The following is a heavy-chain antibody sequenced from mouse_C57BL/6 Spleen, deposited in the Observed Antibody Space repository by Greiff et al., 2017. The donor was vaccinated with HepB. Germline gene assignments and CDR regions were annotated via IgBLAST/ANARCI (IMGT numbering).Heavy chain of an antibody. J-gene: IGHJ2*01. CDR2: ISSGGDYI. CDR1: GFTFSSYA. D-gene: IGHD2-2*01. V-gene: IGHV5-9-1*02. CDR3: TRLYGYGYFDY. Sequence: EVQGVESGEGLVKPGGSLKLSCAASGFTFSSYAMSWVRQTPEKRLEWVAYISSGGDYIYYADTVKGRFTISRDNARNTLYLQMSSLKSEDTAMYYCTRLYGYGYFDYWGQGTTLTVSS.